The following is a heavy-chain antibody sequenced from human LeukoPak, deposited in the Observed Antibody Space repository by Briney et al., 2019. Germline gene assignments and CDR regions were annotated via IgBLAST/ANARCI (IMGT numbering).Heavy chain of an antibody. J-gene: IGHJ6*02. V-gene: IGHV3-53*01. CDR2: IYSGGST. D-gene: IGHD3-16*01. CDR1: GFTVSSNY. CDR3: ARAYYYGMDV. Sequence: PGGSLRLSCAASGFTVSSNYMSWVRQAPGKGLEWVSVIYSGGSTYYADSVKGRFTISRDNAKNSLYLQMNSLRAEDTAVYYCARAYYYGMDVWGQGTTVTVSS.